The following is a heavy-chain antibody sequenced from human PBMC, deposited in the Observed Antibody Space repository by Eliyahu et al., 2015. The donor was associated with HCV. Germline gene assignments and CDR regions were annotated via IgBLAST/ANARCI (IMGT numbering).Heavy chain of an antibody. D-gene: IGHD4-11*01. CDR3: ARDRDDDSRGAFDI. CDR1: GGTFSSYT. CDR2: IIPILGIA. V-gene: IGHV1-69*04. J-gene: IGHJ3*02. Sequence: EVKKPGSPVKVSCKASGGTFSSYTISWVRQAPGQGLEWMGRIIPILGIANYAQKFQGRVTITADKSTSTAYMELSSLRSEDTAVYYCARDRDDDSRGAFDIWGQGTMVTVSS.